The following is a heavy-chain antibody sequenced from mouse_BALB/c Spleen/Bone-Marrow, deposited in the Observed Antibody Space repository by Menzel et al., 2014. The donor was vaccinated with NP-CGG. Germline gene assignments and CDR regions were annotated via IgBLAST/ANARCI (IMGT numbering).Heavy chain of an antibody. CDR3: TRDGKGNYDYAMDY. CDR2: ISSGGSYT. D-gene: IGHD2-1*01. V-gene: IGHV5-6-4*01. J-gene: IGHJ4*01. CDR1: GFTFSSYT. Sequence: EVKVVESGGGLVKPGVSLKLSCAASGFTFSSYTMSWVRQTPEKRLEWVATISSGGSYTYYPDSVKGRFTISRDDAKNTLYLQMSSLKSEDTAMYYCTRDGKGNYDYAMDYWGQGTSVTVSS.